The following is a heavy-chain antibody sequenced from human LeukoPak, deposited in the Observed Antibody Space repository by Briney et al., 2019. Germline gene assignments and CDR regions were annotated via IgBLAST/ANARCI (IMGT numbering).Heavy chain of an antibody. D-gene: IGHD6-19*01. CDR2: IIPIFGTA. CDR3: ARDLRGWLYYYYGMDV. V-gene: IGHV1-69*13. Sequence: SVKVSCKASGGTFSSYAISWVRQAPGQGLEWMGGIIPIFGTANYAQKFQGRVMITADESTSTAYMELSSLRSEDTAVYYCARDLRGWLYYYYGMDVWGQGTTVTVSS. J-gene: IGHJ6*02. CDR1: GGTFSSYA.